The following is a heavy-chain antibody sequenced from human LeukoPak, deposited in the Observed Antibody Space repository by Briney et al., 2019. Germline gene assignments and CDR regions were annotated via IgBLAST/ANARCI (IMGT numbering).Heavy chain of an antibody. CDR1: GYTFTSYD. Sequence: ASVKVPCKASGYTFTSYDINWVRQATGQGLEWMGWMNPNSGNTGYAQKFQGRVTMTRNTSISTAYMELSSLRSEDTAVYYCAGGLGGGTYMDVWGKGTTVTVSS. D-gene: IGHD2-15*01. CDR2: MNPNSGNT. J-gene: IGHJ6*03. V-gene: IGHV1-8*01. CDR3: AGGLGGGTYMDV.